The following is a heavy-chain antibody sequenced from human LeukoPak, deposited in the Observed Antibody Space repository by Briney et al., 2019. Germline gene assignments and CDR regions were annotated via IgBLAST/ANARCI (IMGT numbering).Heavy chain of an antibody. Sequence: SETLSLTCSVSGASVTTYPYYWTWIRQHPGKGLEWIGYIYYSGSTYYNPSLKSRVTISVDTSKNQFSLKLSSVTAADTAVYYCARCPWYNWNDWHRGAFDIWGQGTMVTASS. CDR1: GASVTTYPYY. V-gene: IGHV4-31*03. D-gene: IGHD1-1*01. CDR3: ARCPWYNWNDWHRGAFDI. CDR2: IYYSGST. J-gene: IGHJ3*02.